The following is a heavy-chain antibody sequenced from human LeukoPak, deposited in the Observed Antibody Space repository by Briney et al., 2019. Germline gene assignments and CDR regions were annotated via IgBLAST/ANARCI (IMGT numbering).Heavy chain of an antibody. Sequence: SVKVSCKACGGTFISYASSGVGQAAGQGGEGVGGIIPIFGTANYAQKFQGRVKITTHEPTSTAYMELRSLRSDDTAVYYCARDSSGYYGDSFDIWGQGTMVTVSS. J-gene: IGHJ3*02. CDR3: ARDSSGYYGDSFDI. CDR2: IIPIFGTA. D-gene: IGHD3-22*01. CDR1: GGTFISYA. V-gene: IGHV1-69*05.